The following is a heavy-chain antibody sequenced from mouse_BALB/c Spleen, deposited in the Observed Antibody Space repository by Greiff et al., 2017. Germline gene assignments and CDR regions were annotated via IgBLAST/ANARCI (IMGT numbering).Heavy chain of an antibody. J-gene: IGHJ1*01. D-gene: IGHD1-1*01. CDR2: IYPGGGYT. V-gene: IGHV1-63*02. CDR1: GYTFTNYW. Sequence: VQLQQSGAELVRPGTSVKISCKASGYTFTNYWLGWVKQRPGHGLEWIGDIYPGGGYTNYNEKFKGKATLTADTSSSTAYMQLSSLTSEDSAVYFCARRVSYGSRNFDVWGAGTTVTVSS. CDR3: ARRVSYGSRNFDV.